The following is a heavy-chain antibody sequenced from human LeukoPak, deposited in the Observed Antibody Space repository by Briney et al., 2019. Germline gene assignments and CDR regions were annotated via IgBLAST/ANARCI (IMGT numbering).Heavy chain of an antibody. Sequence: PSETLSLTCTVSGGSISSSSYYWGWIRQPPGKGLEWIGSIHYSGSTYYNPSLKSRVTISVDTSKNQFSLKLSSVTAADTAVYYCAREEIGTLYSSNWFDPWGQGTLVTVSS. CDR2: IHYSGST. V-gene: IGHV4-39*07. CDR3: AREEIGTLYSSNWFDP. CDR1: GGSISSSSYY. J-gene: IGHJ5*02. D-gene: IGHD3-16*01.